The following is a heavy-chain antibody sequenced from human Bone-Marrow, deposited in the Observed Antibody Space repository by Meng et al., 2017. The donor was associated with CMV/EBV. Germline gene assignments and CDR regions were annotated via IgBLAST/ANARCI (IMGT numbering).Heavy chain of an antibody. CDR3: VRRYCSSSCYHLDY. V-gene: IGHV3-74*01. CDR1: GFTFSSYW. J-gene: IGHJ4*02. D-gene: IGHD2-2*01. CDR2: IDSDGTGT. Sequence: EVQLVESGGGLVQPGGSLRLSCAASGFTFSSYWMHWVRQAPGKGLVWVSRIDSDGTGTTYADSVKGRFTISRDNAKNILYLQMNSLRAEDTAVYYCVRRYCSSSCYHLDYWGQGTLVTVSS.